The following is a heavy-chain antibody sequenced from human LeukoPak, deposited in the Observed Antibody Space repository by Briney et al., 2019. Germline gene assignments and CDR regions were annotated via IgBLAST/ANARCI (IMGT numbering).Heavy chain of an antibody. CDR3: AKSSGNYVDYFDY. J-gene: IGHJ4*02. D-gene: IGHD3-10*01. Sequence: GGSLRLSCAASGFMFSNYAMSWVRQAPGKGLEWVSGISGSGASTYHADSVKGRFTIPRDSSKNTLYLQMNSLRAEDTAVYYCAKSSGNYVDYFDYWGQGTLVTVSS. CDR2: ISGSGAST. CDR1: GFMFSNYA. V-gene: IGHV3-23*01.